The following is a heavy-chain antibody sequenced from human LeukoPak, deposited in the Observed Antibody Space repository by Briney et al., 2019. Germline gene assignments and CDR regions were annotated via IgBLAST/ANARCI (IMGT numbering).Heavy chain of an antibody. D-gene: IGHD3-9*01. CDR2: IKSRTDGGTT. J-gene: IGHJ4*02. V-gene: IGHV3-15*01. Sequence: SGGSLRLSCAASGFTLSSYEMNWVRQAPGKGLEWVGRIKSRTDGGTTDYAAPVKGRFTISRDDSNNTLYLQMNSLKTEDTAVYYCTTAGVRYFDWYPHPDYWGQGPLVTVSS. CDR3: TTAGVRYFDWYPHPDY. CDR1: GFTLSSYE.